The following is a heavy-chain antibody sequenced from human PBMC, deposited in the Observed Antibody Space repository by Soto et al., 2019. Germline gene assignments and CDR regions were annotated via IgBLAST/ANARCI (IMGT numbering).Heavy chain of an antibody. CDR2: IYYSGST. Sequence: SETLSLTCTVSGGSISSYYWSWIRQPPGKGLEWIGYIYYSGSTNYNPSLKSRVTISVDTSKNQFSLKLSSVTAADTAVYYCARHGDYDILTGYWNWFDPWGQGTLVTSPQ. J-gene: IGHJ5*02. CDR3: ARHGDYDILTGYWNWFDP. CDR1: GGSISSYY. D-gene: IGHD3-9*01. V-gene: IGHV4-59*08.